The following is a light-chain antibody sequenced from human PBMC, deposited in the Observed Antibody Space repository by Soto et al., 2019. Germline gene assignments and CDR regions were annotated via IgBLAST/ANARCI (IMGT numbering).Light chain of an antibody. Sequence: EIVLTQSPDTLSLSPGERATLSCRASQSVSSTYLAWYQQKPGQAPRLLIYGASSRATGIPDRFSGSGSGKDFTLTISRLEPEDFAVYFCQQYGSSPLLSFGGGTKVEIK. CDR2: GAS. CDR1: QSVSSTY. V-gene: IGKV3-20*01. J-gene: IGKJ4*01. CDR3: QQYGSSPLLS.